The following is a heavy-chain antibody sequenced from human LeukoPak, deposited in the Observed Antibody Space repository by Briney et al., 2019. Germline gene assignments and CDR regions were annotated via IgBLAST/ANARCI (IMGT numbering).Heavy chain of an antibody. CDR3: ARDRKYCSSTSCHYYGMDV. J-gene: IGHJ6*02. CDR2: IYHSGST. Sequence: SQTLSLTCAVSGGSISSGGYSWGWIRQPPGKGLEWIGYIYHSGSTYYNPSLKSRVTISVDRSKNQFSLKLSSVTAADTAVYYCARDRKYCSSTSCHYYGMDVWGQGTTVTVSS. V-gene: IGHV4-30-2*01. D-gene: IGHD2-2*01. CDR1: GGSISSGGYS.